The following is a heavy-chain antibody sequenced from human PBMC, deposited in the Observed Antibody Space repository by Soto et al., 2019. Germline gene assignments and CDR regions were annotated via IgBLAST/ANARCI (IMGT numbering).Heavy chain of an antibody. CDR1: GGSISSGRYY. CDR3: ARQWAAAGTLDY. D-gene: IGHD6-13*01. V-gene: IGHV4-39*01. CDR2: LYYSGST. J-gene: IGHJ4*02. Sequence: SETLSLTCTVSGGSISSGRYYWGWIRQPPGKGLEWIGSLYYSGSTYYNPSLKSRVTIPVDTSKNQFSLKLSSVTAADTAVYYCARQWAAAGTLDYWGQGTLVTVSS.